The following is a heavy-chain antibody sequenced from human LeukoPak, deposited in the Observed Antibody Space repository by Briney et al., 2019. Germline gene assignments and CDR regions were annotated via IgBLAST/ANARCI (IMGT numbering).Heavy chain of an antibody. D-gene: IGHD2-2*01. CDR2: IYYSGST. CDR3: ATHVKYCSSTSCYETFDY. V-gene: IGHV4-39*01. Sequence: PSETLSLTCTVSGGSITSSTSYWGWIRQPPGKGLEWIGTIYYSGSTYYNPSLKSRATMSVDTSKNQFSLKLSSVTAADTAVYYCATHVKYCSSTSCYETFDYWGQGTLVTVSS. J-gene: IGHJ4*02. CDR1: GGSITSSTSY.